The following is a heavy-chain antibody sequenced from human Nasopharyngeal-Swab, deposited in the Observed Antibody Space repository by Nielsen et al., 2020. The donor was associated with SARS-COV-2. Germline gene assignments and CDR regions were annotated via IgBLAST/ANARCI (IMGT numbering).Heavy chain of an antibody. D-gene: IGHD3-3*01. Sequence: GESLKISCAASGFTFSSYAMSWVRQAPGKGLEWVSAISGSGGSTYYADSVKGRFTISRDNSKNTLYPQMNSLRAEDTAVYYCAKEPRITIFGVVIRPPELGIWSQETMVTVSS. CDR2: ISGSGGST. CDR1: GFTFSSYA. V-gene: IGHV3-23*01. J-gene: IGHJ3*02. CDR3: AKEPRITIFGVVIRPPELGI.